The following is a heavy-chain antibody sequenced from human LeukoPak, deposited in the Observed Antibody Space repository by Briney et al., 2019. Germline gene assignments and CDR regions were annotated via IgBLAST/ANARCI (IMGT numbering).Heavy chain of an antibody. V-gene: IGHV1-18*01. Sequence: ASVKVSCKASGYTFTSYGISWVRQAPGQGLEWMGWISAYNGNTNYAQKLQGRVTMTTDTSTSTAYMELRSLRSNDTAVYYCARVTAVAGPFDYWGQGTLVTVSS. D-gene: IGHD6-19*01. CDR1: GYTFTSYG. J-gene: IGHJ4*02. CDR3: ARVTAVAGPFDY. CDR2: ISAYNGNT.